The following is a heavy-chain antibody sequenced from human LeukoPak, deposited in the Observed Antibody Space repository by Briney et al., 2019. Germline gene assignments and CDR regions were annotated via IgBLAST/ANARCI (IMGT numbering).Heavy chain of an antibody. D-gene: IGHD2-2*01. CDR1: GYTFTSYD. J-gene: IGHJ6*02. CDR2: MNPNSGNT. CDR3: ARWGYCSSTSCYLAPDNYGMDV. V-gene: IGHV1-8*01. Sequence: ASVKASCKASGYTFTSYDINWVRQATGQGLEWMGWMNPNSGNTGYAQKFQGRVTMTRNTSISTAYMELSSLRSEDTAVHYCARWGYCSSTSCYLAPDNYGMDVWGQGTTVTVSS.